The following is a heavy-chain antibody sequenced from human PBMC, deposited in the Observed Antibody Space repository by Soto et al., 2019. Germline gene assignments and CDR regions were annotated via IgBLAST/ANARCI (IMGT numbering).Heavy chain of an antibody. D-gene: IGHD2-15*01. CDR3: ARGVVAGCHY. Sequence: QVQLVQSGADVKKPGASLKVSCKASGYTFTSYDINWVRQATGQGLEWMGWMSPSSGNTGYAQKFQGRVTMTREPSITRPYVERSGLTSEDAAVYYCARGVVAGCHYWGQGPLVTVS. J-gene: IGHJ4*02. V-gene: IGHV1-8*01. CDR1: GYTFTSYD. CDR2: MSPSSGNT.